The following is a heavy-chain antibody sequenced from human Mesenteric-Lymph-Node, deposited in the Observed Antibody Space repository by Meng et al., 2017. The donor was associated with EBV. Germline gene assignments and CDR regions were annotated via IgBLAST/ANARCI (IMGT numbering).Heavy chain of an antibody. D-gene: IGHD2/OR15-2a*01. Sequence: LPLQGAGPGRVKPSETLSLTCTVSVGPISSSSYYGGWIRQPPGKGLEWIGSIYYSGSTYYKPSLKSRVTISVDTSKNQFSLKLSSVTAADTAVYYCASLSGDYFDYWGQGTLVTVSS. CDR3: ASLSGDYFDY. CDR1: VGPISSSSYY. CDR2: IYYSGST. J-gene: IGHJ4*02. V-gene: IGHV4-39*01.